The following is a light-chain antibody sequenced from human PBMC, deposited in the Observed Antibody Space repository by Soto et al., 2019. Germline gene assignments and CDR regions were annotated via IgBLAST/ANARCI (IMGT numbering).Light chain of an antibody. J-gene: IGLJ3*02. Sequence: SYELTQPPSMSVSPGQTARITCSGDPLTRQYVYWYQQKPGQAPLLVIYKDNERPSGIPERFSGSTSGTTGTLTSSGVRAEDEADYYCQTADNSGTFLLFAGGTKLTVL. CDR1: PLTRQY. CDR2: KDN. V-gene: IGLV3-25*02. CDR3: QTADNSGTFLL.